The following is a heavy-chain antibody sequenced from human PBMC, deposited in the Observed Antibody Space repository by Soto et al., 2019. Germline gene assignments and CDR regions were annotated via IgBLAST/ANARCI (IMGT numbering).Heavy chain of an antibody. J-gene: IGHJ4*02. D-gene: IGHD3-16*01. CDR3: ARGGDTTKVDY. CDR2: MYNTGST. Sequence: SETLSLTCTVSGGSISGYYWSWIRQPPGKGLEWIGYMYNTGSTVYNPSFKSRVTISVDTSTNQFSLNLKSVTAADTAVYYCARGGDTTKVDYWGQGTLVTVSS. V-gene: IGHV4-59*01. CDR1: GGSISGYY.